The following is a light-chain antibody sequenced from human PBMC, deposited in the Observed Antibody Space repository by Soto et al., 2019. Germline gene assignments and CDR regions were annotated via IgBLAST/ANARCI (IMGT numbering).Light chain of an antibody. V-gene: IGKV1-5*01. Sequence: GDSVTITCRASQSVSRWLAWYQQKPGKAPKLLIYDASSLNSGVPSRFSGSQSWTEFTLTITSLLPDDFATYFCQQYSSYSLPTFGGGTKVVIK. CDR1: QSVSRW. J-gene: IGKJ4*01. CDR3: QQYSSYSLPT. CDR2: DAS.